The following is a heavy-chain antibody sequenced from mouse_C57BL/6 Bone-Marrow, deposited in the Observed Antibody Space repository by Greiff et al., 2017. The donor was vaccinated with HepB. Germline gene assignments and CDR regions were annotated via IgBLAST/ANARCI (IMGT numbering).Heavy chain of an antibody. Sequence: VQLKESGPGLVKPSQSLSLTCSVTGYSITSGYYWNWIRQFPGNKLEWMGYISYDGSNNYNPSLKNRISITRDTSKNQFFLKLNSVTTEDTATYYCARDLSPFAYWGQGTLVTVSA. CDR2: ISYDGSN. J-gene: IGHJ3*01. V-gene: IGHV3-6*01. CDR3: ARDLSPFAY. D-gene: IGHD6-2*01. CDR1: GYSITSGYY.